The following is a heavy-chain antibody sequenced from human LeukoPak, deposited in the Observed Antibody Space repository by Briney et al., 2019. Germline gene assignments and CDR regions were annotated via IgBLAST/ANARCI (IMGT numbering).Heavy chain of an antibody. CDR1: GYSISSGYY. J-gene: IGHJ4*02. Sequence: SENLSLTCTVSGYSISSGYYWGWIRQPPGKGLEWIGSIYHSGSTYYNPSLKSRVTISVDRSKNQFSLKLSSVTAADTAVYYCARVLGTTVDYWGQGTLVTVSS. CDR2: IYHSGST. D-gene: IGHD1-1*01. V-gene: IGHV4-38-2*02. CDR3: ARVLGTTVDY.